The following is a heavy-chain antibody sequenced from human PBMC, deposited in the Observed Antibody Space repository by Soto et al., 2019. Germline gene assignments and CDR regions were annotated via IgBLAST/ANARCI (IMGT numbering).Heavy chain of an antibody. Sequence: GASVKVSCKASGYTFTSYGISWVRQAPGQGLEWMGWISAYNGNTNYAQKLQGRVTMTTDTSTSTAYMELRSLRSDDTAVYYCARCCIGGYYYDSSGYGAGLLHYYGMDVWG. CDR1: GYTFTSYG. CDR2: ISAYNGNT. J-gene: IGHJ6*02. D-gene: IGHD3-22*01. V-gene: IGHV1-18*04. CDR3: ARCCIGGYYYDSSGYGAGLLHYYGMDV.